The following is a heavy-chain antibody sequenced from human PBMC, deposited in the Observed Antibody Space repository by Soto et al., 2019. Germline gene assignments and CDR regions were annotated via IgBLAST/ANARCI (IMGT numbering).Heavy chain of an antibody. CDR1: GFSLSTSGVG. D-gene: IGHD6-13*01. V-gene: IGHV2-5*01. Sequence: SGPTLVNPTQTLTLTCTFSGFSLSTSGVGVGWIRQPPGKALEWLALIYWNDDKRYSPSLKSRLTITKDTSKNQVVLTMTNMDPVDTATYYCAHRRGRLQIAEAGTGFDYWGQGTLVTVSS. CDR3: AHRRGRLQIAEAGTGFDY. CDR2: IYWNDDK. J-gene: IGHJ4*02.